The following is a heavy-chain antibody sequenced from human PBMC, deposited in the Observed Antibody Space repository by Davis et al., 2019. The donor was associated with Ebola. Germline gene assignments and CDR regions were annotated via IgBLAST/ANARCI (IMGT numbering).Heavy chain of an antibody. CDR2: INHSGST. J-gene: IGHJ4*02. V-gene: IGHV4-34*01. Sequence: MPSETLSLTCAVYGGSFSGYYWSWIRQPPGKGLEWIGEINHSGSTNYNPSLKSRVTISVDTSKNQFSLKLSSVTAADTAVYYCARGPPTVVKGSTRGSGYFDYWGQGTLVTVSS. CDR1: GGSFSGYY. D-gene: IGHD2-21*01. CDR3: ARGPPTVVKGSTRGSGYFDY.